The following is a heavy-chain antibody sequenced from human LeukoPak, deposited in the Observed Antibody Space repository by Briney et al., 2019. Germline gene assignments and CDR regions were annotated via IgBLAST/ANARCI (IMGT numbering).Heavy chain of an antibody. CDR2: TYYRSKWYN. J-gene: IGHJ4*02. CDR1: GDIVSSNSAA. CDR3: TRDGIRVLDY. V-gene: IGHV6-1*01. Sequence: SQTLSLTCAISGDIVSSNSAAWNWIRQSPSRGLEWLGRTYYRSKWYNDYAVSVKSRIVTNPDTSKNQFSLQLSSVTPEDTAVYYCTRDGIRVLDYWGQGILVTVSS. D-gene: IGHD1-1*01.